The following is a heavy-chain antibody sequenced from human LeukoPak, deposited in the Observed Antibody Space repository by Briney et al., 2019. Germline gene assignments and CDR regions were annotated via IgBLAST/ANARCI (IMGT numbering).Heavy chain of an antibody. CDR1: VYTFTSYG. CDR3: ARDHTGYCSSTSCYAPFDY. V-gene: IGHV1-18*01. D-gene: IGHD2-2*01. Sequence: ASVKVSCKASVYTFTSYGISWVRQAPGQGLEWMGWISAYNGNTNYAQKLQGRVTMTTDTSTSTAYMELRSLRSDDTAVYYCARDHTGYCSSTSCYAPFDYWGQGTLVTVSS. CDR2: ISAYNGNT. J-gene: IGHJ4*02.